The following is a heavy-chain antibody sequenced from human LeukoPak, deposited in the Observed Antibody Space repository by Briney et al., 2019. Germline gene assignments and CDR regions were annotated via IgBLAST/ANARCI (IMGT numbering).Heavy chain of an antibody. CDR1: GYTFTGYY. V-gene: IGHV1-2*02. Sequence: ASVKVSCKASGYTFTGYYMHWVRQAPGQGLEWMGWINPNSGGTNYAQKFQGRVTMTRDTSISTAYMELSRLRSDDTAVYYCARLFYSYSSGYYEGYYLDYWGQGTLVTVSS. CDR2: INPNSGGT. CDR3: ARLFYSYSSGYYEGYYLDY. D-gene: IGHD3-22*01. J-gene: IGHJ4*02.